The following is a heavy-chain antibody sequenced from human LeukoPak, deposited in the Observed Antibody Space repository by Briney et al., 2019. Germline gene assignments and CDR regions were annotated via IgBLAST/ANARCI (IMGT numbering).Heavy chain of an antibody. D-gene: IGHD2-2*01. CDR3: AKSPDIVVVPAAMFFDY. Sequence: GGSLRLSCAASGFTFSSYAMSWVRQAPGKGLEWVSAISGSGGSTYYADSVEGRFTISRDNSKNTLYLQMNSLRAEDTAVYYCAKSPDIVVVPAAMFFDYWGQGTLVTVSS. J-gene: IGHJ4*02. CDR1: GFTFSSYA. CDR2: ISGSGGST. V-gene: IGHV3-23*01.